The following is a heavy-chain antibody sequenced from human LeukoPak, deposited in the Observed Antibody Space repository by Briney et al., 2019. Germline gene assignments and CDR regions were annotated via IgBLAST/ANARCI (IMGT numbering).Heavy chain of an antibody. CDR3: ARMYYGSGSYNNWFDP. CDR2: ISAYNGNT. Sequence: ASVKVSCKASGYTFTSYGISWVRQAPGQVLEWMGWISAYNGNTNYAQKLQGRVTMTTDTSTSTAYMELRSLRSDDTAVYYCARMYYGSGSYNNWFDPWGQGTLVTVSS. D-gene: IGHD3-10*01. V-gene: IGHV1-18*01. J-gene: IGHJ5*02. CDR1: GYTFTSYG.